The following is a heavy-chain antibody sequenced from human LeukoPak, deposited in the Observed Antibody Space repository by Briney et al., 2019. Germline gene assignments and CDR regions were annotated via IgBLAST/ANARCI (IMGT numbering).Heavy chain of an antibody. D-gene: IGHD3-22*01. V-gene: IGHV4-59*12. CDR2: IYYSGST. CDR3: ARGVSYYYDSSGYPLDY. J-gene: IGHJ4*02. Sequence: PSETLSLTCTVSGGSISSYYWSWIRQPPGKGLEWIGYIYYSGSTNYNPSLKSRVTISVDTSKNQFSLKLSSVTAADTAVYYCARGVSYYYDSSGYPLDYWGQGTLVTVSS. CDR1: GGSISSYY.